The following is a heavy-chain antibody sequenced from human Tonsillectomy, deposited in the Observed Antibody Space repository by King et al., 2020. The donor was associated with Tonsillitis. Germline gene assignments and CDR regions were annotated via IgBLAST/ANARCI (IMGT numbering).Heavy chain of an antibody. CDR2: TKPDGSEN. Sequence: EVQLVESGGGLVQPGGNLKLSCVASGFTFSASWMTWVRQAPGKGLEWVATTKPDGSENWYVDSVKGRSTISRDNAKSSLYLQMNSLRAEDTAVYYCARDQGYSSFDYWGQGTLVTVSS. J-gene: IGHJ4*02. CDR1: GFTFSASW. D-gene: IGHD2-21*01. CDR3: ARDQGYSSFDY. V-gene: IGHV3-7*04.